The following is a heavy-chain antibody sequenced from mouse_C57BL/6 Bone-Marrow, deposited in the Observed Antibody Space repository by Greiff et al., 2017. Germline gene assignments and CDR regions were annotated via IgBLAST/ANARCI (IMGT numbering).Heavy chain of an antibody. D-gene: IGHD1-1*01. V-gene: IGHV1-61*01. J-gene: IGHJ4*01. Sequence: QVQLQQPGAELVRPGSSVKLSCKASGYTFTSYWMDWVKQRPGQGLEWIGNIYPSDSETHYNQKFKDKATLTVDKSSSTAYMQLSGLTSEDSAVYYCARGDYGSSHYAMDCWGQGTSVTVSS. CDR1: GYTFTSYW. CDR2: IYPSDSET. CDR3: ARGDYGSSHYAMDC.